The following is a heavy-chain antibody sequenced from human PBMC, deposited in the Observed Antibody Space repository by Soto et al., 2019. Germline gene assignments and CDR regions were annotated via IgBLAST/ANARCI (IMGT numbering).Heavy chain of an antibody. Sequence: QITLKESGPTLVKPTQTLTLTCTFSGFSLSTSGVGVGWIRQPTGKALEWLALIYWDDDKSYSPSLKSRLTITKDTSKNQVVLTMTNMDPVDTATYYCAHRRYSGYVFGYWGQGTLVTFSS. CDR1: GFSLSTSGVG. CDR2: IYWDDDK. V-gene: IGHV2-5*02. CDR3: AHRRYSGYVFGY. J-gene: IGHJ4*02. D-gene: IGHD5-12*01.